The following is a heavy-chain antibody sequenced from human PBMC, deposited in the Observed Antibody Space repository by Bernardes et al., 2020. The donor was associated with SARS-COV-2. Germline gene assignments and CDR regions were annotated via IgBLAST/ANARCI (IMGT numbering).Heavy chain of an antibody. D-gene: IGHD2-15*01. V-gene: IGHV1-24*01. CDR1: GYTLTELS. Sequence: VKVSCKVSGYTLTELSMHWVRQAPGKGLEWMGGFDPEDGETIYAQKFQGRVTMTEDTSTDTAYMELSSLRSEDTAVYYCATAPVVVVVAAEYNWFDPWGQGTLVTVSS. CDR2: FDPEDGET. J-gene: IGHJ5*02. CDR3: ATAPVVVVVAAEYNWFDP.